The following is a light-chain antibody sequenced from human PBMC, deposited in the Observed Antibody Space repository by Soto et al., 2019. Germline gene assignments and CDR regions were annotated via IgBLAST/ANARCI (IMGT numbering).Light chain of an antibody. CDR1: QSISSW. J-gene: IGKJ5*01. CDR2: GAS. V-gene: IGKV3-20*01. Sequence: SPTTLSASIGDRVTITCRASQSISSWLAWYQQTPGPAPSLLIDGASSRAAGIPDRCSGSWAGTDFTLTISRVQPEDFAVYYWQRYGSSLITFGQGTRLEIK. CDR3: QRYGSSLIT.